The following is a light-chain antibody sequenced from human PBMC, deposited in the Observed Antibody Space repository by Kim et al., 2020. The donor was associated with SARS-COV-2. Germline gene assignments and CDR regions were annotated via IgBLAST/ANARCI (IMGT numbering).Light chain of an antibody. Sequence: DIQMTQSPSSLSASVGDRVTITCRASQSITSHLNWYQQKPGKAPELLIYAASSLQSGVPSRFSGSGSGTDFTLTISSLQPEDFAIYYCQQSYSTLTFGGGTKVDIK. CDR1: QSITSH. CDR3: QQSYSTLT. CDR2: AAS. V-gene: IGKV1-39*01. J-gene: IGKJ4*01.